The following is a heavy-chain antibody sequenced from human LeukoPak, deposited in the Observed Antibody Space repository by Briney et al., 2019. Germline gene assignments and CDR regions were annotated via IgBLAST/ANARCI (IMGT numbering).Heavy chain of an antibody. CDR1: GGSISSGSYY. Sequence: SGTLSLTCTVSGGSISSGSYYWSWIRQPAGKGLEWIGRIYTSGSTNYNPSLKSRVTISVDTSKNQFSLKLSSVTAADTAVYYCARSLPIGGNSGLFDYWGQGTLVTVSS. J-gene: IGHJ4*02. V-gene: IGHV4-61*02. D-gene: IGHD4-23*01. CDR3: ARSLPIGGNSGLFDY. CDR2: IYTSGST.